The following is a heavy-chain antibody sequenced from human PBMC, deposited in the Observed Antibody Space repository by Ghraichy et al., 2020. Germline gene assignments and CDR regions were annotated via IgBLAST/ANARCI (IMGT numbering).Heavy chain of an antibody. CDR1: GYTFTSYG. J-gene: IGHJ1*01. D-gene: IGHD5-12*01. V-gene: IGHV1-18*01. CDR3: VSERATGYFQY. CDR2: ISAYNGNT. Sequence: ASVKVSCKASGYTFTSYGLSWVRQAPGQGLEWMGWISAYNGNTNYAQKLQDRVTMTTDTSTSTAYMELRSLRSDDTAVYYCVSERATGYFQYWGQGTRSPSPQ.